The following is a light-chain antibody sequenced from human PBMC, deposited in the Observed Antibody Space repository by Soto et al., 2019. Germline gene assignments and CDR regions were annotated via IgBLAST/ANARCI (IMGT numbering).Light chain of an antibody. V-gene: IGLV6-57*04. Sequence: NFMLTQSHSVSESPGKTVTISCTRSSGSIASNYVQWYQQRPGSAPTTVIYEDNQRPSGVPDRFSGSIDSSSNSASLSISGLKTEDEADYYCQSYDSSNVVFGGGTKL. J-gene: IGLJ2*01. CDR1: SGSIASNY. CDR2: EDN. CDR3: QSYDSSNVV.